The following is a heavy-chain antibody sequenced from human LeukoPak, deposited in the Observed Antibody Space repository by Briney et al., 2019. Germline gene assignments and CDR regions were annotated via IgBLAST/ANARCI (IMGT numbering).Heavy chain of an antibody. CDR1: GDXVSSNSAS. CDR2: TYYRSKWYN. V-gene: IGHV6-1*01. D-gene: IGHD6-19*01. CDR3: ARGYSSGWPLDF. J-gene: IGHJ4*02. Sequence: SQTLSLTCAVSGDXVSSNSASWSWIRQSPSRGLEWLGRTYYRSKWYNEYALSVKSRITINPDTSKSQFSLQLNSVTPEDTAVYYCARGYSSGWPLDFWGQGTLVTVSS.